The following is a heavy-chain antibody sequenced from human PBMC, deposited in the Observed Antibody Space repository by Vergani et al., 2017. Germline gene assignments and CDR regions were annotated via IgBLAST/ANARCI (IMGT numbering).Heavy chain of an antibody. V-gene: IGHV3-23*01. Sequence: EVQLLESGASLKQPGGSVRLSCAASGFTFSTYAMHWVRQAPGKGLEWVSALTGGVGTTYYADSVKGRFTISRDKSKNTLYMQMNSLRAEDTAVYYCAVDLTYYWGQGTLVTVSS. J-gene: IGHJ4*02. CDR2: LTGGVGTT. CDR1: GFTFSTYA. CDR3: AVDLTYY. D-gene: IGHD2-21*02.